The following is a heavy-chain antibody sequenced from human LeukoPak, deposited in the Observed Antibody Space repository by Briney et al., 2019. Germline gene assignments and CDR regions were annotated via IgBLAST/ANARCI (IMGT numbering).Heavy chain of an antibody. CDR1: GYTFTSYG. CDR2: ISAYNGNT. V-gene: IGHV1-18*04. D-gene: IGHD5-18*01. J-gene: IGHJ4*02. Sequence: GSVTVSCKASGYTFTSYGISWVRQAPGQGLEWMGWISAYNGNTNYAQKLQGRVTMTTDTSTSTAYMELRSLRSDDTAVYYCARDRSYGHAFDYWGQGTLVTVSS. CDR3: ARDRSYGHAFDY.